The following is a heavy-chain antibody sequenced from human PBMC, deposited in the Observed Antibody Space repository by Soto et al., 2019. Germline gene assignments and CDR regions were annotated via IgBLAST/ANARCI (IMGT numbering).Heavy chain of an antibody. CDR3: AKDLAYYDFWSGYYSPLGYYYYGMDV. J-gene: IGHJ6*02. V-gene: IGHV3-23*01. D-gene: IGHD3-3*01. CDR2: ISGSGGST. CDR1: GFTFSSYA. Sequence: EVQLLESGGGLVQPGGSLRLSCAASGFTFSSYAMSWVRQAPGKGLEWVSAISGSGGSTYYADSVKGRFTISRDNSKNTLYLQMNSLRAEDTAVYYCAKDLAYYDFWSGYYSPLGYYYYGMDVWGQGTTVTVSS.